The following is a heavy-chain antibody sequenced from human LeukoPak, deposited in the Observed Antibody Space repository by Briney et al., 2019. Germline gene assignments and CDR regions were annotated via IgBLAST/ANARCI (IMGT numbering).Heavy chain of an antibody. CDR1: GGSFSGYY. V-gene: IGHV4-34*01. CDR3: ARRDSSGWYGIKPFFFDY. J-gene: IGHJ4*02. CDR2: INHSGST. D-gene: IGHD6-19*01. Sequence: SETLSLTCAVYGGSFSGYYWSWIRQPPGKGLEWIGEINHSGSTNYNPSLKSRVTISVDTSKDQFSLKLSSVTAADTAVHYCARRDSSGWYGIKPFFFDYWGQGTLVTVSS.